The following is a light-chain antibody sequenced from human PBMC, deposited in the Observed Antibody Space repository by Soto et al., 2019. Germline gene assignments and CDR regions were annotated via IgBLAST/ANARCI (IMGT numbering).Light chain of an antibody. CDR3: SSYTSSTTVV. Sequence: QSALTQPASVSGSPGQSITFSCTGTSSNVGTYNYVSWYQQHPGKAPKLMIYEVSNRPSGVSNRFSGSKSGNTASLTISGLQAEDEADYFWSSYTSSTTVVFGGGTKLTVL. CDR1: SSNVGTYNY. V-gene: IGLV2-14*01. CDR2: EVS. J-gene: IGLJ2*01.